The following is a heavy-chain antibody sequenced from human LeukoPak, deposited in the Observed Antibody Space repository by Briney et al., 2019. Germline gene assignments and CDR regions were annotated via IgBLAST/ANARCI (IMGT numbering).Heavy chain of an antibody. D-gene: IGHD3-22*01. Sequence: SETLSLTCTVSVGSISGYFWSWIRQPPGKGLGWIGYISYTGSTKYNPSLESRVTISVDTSKKQFALNLSSVTAADTAVYYCAREGDYDSGGYSTFDYWGQGTLVTVSS. CDR2: ISYTGST. CDR3: AREGDYDSGGYSTFDY. J-gene: IGHJ4*02. V-gene: IGHV4-59*01. CDR1: VGSISGYF.